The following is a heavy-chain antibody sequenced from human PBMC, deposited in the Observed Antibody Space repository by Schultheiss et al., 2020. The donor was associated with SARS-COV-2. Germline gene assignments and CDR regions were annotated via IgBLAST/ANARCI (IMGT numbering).Heavy chain of an antibody. V-gene: IGHV4-34*01. D-gene: IGHD6-13*01. J-gene: IGHJ6*02. CDR1: GGSFSGYY. CDR2: INHSGST. Sequence: SETLSLTCAVYGGSFSGYYWSWIRQPPGKGLEWIGEINHSGSTNYNPSLKSRVTISVDTSKNQFSLKLSSVTAGDTAVYYCARALAAGTNYYYYYYGMDVWGQGTTVTVSS. CDR3: ARALAAGTNYYYYYYGMDV.